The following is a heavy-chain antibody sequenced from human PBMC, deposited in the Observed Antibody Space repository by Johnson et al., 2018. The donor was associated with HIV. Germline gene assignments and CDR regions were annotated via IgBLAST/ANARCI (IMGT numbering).Heavy chain of an antibody. D-gene: IGHD1-26*01. CDR2: VYSGGTT. J-gene: IGHJ3*02. CDR1: GFTVSSNY. CDR3: AMERMGGFDI. V-gene: IGHV3-66*02. Sequence: VQLVESGGGLVQPGGSLRLSCAASGFTVSSNYMNWVRQAPGKGLESVSVVYSGGTTHYADSVKGRSTISRDNSKNTLYVQMNSLRDEDTAVYYCAMERMGGFDIWGQGTMVTVSS.